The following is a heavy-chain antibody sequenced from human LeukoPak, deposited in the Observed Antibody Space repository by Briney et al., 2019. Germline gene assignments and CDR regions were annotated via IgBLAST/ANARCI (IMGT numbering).Heavy chain of an antibody. J-gene: IGHJ5*02. CDR2: IYYSGST. V-gene: IGHV4-31*03. CDR3: ATRPLTDISAAGTSWFDP. Sequence: SETLSLTCTVSGGSISSGGYYWSWIRQHPGKGLEWIGYIYYSGSTYYNPSLKSRVTISVDTSKNQFSLKLSSVTAADTAVYYCATRPLTDISAAGTSWFDPWGQGTLVTVSS. CDR1: GGSISSGGYY. D-gene: IGHD6-13*01.